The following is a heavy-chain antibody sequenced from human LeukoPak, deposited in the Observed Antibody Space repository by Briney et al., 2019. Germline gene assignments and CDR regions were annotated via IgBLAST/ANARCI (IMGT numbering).Heavy chain of an antibody. CDR3: ARDLTVGSTPDYFDY. V-gene: IGHV3-21*01. D-gene: IGHD1-26*01. Sequence: GGSLRLSCAASGFTFSSCSMNWVRQAPGKGLEWVSSISSPSRFLYYSDSVKGRFTISRDNAKNSLYLQMNDLRVEDTAVYYCARDLTVGSTPDYFDYWGQGTLVTVSS. CDR1: GFTFSSCS. CDR2: ISSPSRFL. J-gene: IGHJ4*02.